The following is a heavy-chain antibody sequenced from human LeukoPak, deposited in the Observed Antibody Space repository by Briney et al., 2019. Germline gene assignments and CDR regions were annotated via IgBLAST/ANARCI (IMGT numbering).Heavy chain of an antibody. CDR1: GFTVSSNY. CDR2: IYSGGST. J-gene: IGHJ6*03. V-gene: IGHV3-53*01. D-gene: IGHD4-17*01. CDR3: ASPKGFYGDYSNYYYYMDV. Sequence: GGSLRLSCAASGFTVSSNYMSWVRQAPGKGLEWVSVIYSGGSTYYADSVKGRFTISRDNSKNTLYLQMNSLRAEDTAVYYCASPKGFYGDYSNYYYYMDVWGKGTTVTVSS.